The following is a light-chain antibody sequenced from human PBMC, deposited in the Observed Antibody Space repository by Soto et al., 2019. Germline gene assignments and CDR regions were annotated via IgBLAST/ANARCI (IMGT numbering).Light chain of an antibody. J-gene: IGLJ1*01. Sequence: QAVVTQSPSASASLGASVKLTCTLSSGHSSYAIAWHQQQPEKGPRYLMKLNSDGSHSKGDGIPDRFSGSSSGAERYLTNASLKSEDEADYYCQTWGTGIQVFGTGTKLTVL. V-gene: IGLV4-69*01. CDR1: SGHSSYA. CDR2: LNSDGSH. CDR3: QTWGTGIQV.